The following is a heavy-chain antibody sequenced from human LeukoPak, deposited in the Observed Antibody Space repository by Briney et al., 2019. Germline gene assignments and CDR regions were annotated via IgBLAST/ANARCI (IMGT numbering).Heavy chain of an antibody. CDR3: APPPYYYDSSGAS. V-gene: IGHV4-34*01. J-gene: IGHJ4*02. CDR1: GGSFSGYY. CDR2: INHSGST. D-gene: IGHD3-22*01. Sequence: PSETLSLTCAVYGGSFSGYYWSWIRQPPGKGLEWIGEINHSGSTNYNPSLKSRVTISVGTSKNQFSLKLSSVTAADTAVYYCAPPPYYYDSSGASWGQGTLVTVSS.